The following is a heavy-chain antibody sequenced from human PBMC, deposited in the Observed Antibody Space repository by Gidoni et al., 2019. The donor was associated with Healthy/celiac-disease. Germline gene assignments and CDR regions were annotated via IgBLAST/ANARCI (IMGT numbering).Heavy chain of an antibody. D-gene: IGHD3-22*01. CDR1: GGTFSSYA. CDR3: ARTGYYDSSGYYYYYGMDV. J-gene: IGHJ6*02. V-gene: IGHV1-69*01. Sequence: QVQLVQSGAEVKKPGSSVKVSCKSSGGTFSSYALSWVRQAPGQGLEWMGGIIPIFGTANYAQKFQGRVAITADESTSTAYMELSSLRSEDTAVYYCARTGYYDSSGYYYYYGMDVWGQGTTVTVSS. CDR2: IIPIFGTA.